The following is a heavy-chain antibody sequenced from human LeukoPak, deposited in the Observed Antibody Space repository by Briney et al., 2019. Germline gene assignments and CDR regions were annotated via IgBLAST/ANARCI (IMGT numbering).Heavy chain of an antibody. CDR1: GVSVSSGSYY. CDR2: IYYSGST. J-gene: IGHJ6*02. CDR3: ARYQRITMVRGVSDYYYYGMDV. V-gene: IGHV4-61*01. Sequence: SETLSLTCTVSGVSVSSGSYYWSWIRQPPGKGLEWIGYIYYSGSTNYNPSLKSRVTISVDTSKNQFSLKLSSVTAADTAVYYCARYQRITMVRGVSDYYYYGMDVWGQGTTVTVSS. D-gene: IGHD3-10*01.